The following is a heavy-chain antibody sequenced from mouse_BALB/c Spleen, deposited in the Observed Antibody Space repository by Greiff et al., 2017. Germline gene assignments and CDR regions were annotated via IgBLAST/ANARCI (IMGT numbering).Heavy chain of an antibody. CDR2: ISSGSSTI. D-gene: IGHD2-1*01. V-gene: IGHV5-17*02. J-gene: IGHJ2*01. CDR1: GFTFSSFG. Sequence: EVKVVESGGGLVQPGGSRKLSCAASGFTFSSFGMHWVRQAPEKGLEWVAYISSGSSTIYYADTVKGRFTISRDNPKNTLFLQMTSLRSEDTAMYYCAGSTLKYWGQGTTLTVSS. CDR3: AGSTLKY.